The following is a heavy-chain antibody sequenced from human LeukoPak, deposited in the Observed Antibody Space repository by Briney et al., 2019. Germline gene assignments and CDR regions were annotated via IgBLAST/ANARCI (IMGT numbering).Heavy chain of an antibody. CDR2: IFYSENT. Sequence: SETLSLTCTVSGGSISGYNWSWIRQPPGKGLEWIGYIFYSENTNYNPSLKSRVTISVDTSKNHFSLRLSSVTAADTAVYHCARHSHDSIAYYTFDYWGQGTQVTVSS. CDR1: GGSISGYN. J-gene: IGHJ4*02. V-gene: IGHV4-59*01. D-gene: IGHD3-22*01. CDR3: ARHSHDSIAYYTFDY.